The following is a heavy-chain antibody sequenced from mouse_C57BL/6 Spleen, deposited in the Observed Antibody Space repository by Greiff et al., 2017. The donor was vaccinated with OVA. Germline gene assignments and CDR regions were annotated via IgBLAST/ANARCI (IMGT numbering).Heavy chain of an antibody. V-gene: IGHV5-17*01. Sequence: VQLQQSGGGLVKPGGSLKLSCAASGFTFSDYGMHWVRQAPEKGLEWVAYISSGSSTIYYADTVKGRFTISRDNAKNTLFLQMTSLRSEDTAMYYCARQGGNYLAWFAYWGQWTLVTVSA. CDR1: GFTFSDYG. D-gene: IGHD2-1*01. CDR3: ARQGGNYLAWFAY. CDR2: ISSGSSTI. J-gene: IGHJ3*01.